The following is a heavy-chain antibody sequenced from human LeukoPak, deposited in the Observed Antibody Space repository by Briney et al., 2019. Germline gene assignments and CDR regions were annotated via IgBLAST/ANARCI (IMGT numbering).Heavy chain of an antibody. D-gene: IGHD3-9*01. CDR2: ISSSGSTI. CDR1: GFTFSSYE. J-gene: IGHJ5*02. Sequence: PGGSLRLSCAASGFTFSSYEMNWVRQAPGKGLEWVSYISSSGSTIYYADSVKGRFTISRDNAKNSLYLQMNSLRAEDTAVYYCARTHFDSLGWFDPWGQGIQVIVSS. V-gene: IGHV3-48*03. CDR3: ARTHFDSLGWFDP.